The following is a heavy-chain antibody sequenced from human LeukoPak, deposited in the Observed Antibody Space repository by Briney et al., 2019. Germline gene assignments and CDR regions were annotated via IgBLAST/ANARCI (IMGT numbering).Heavy chain of an antibody. CDR1: GYTFTGYY. J-gene: IGHJ4*02. CDR3: ARGYDFWSGYTFPYYFDY. V-gene: IGHV1-2*02. Sequence: ASVKVSCKASGYTFTGYYMHWVRQAPGQGLEWMGWINPNSGGTNYAQKFQGRVTMTRDTSISTAYMEVSRLRSDDTAVYYCARGYDFWSGYTFPYYFDYWGQGTLVTVSS. CDR2: INPNSGGT. D-gene: IGHD3-3*01.